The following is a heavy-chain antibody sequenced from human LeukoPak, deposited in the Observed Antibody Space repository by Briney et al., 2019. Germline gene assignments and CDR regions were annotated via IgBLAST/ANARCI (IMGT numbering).Heavy chain of an antibody. CDR2: INGYKGNT. CDR1: GYTYSTYG. J-gene: IGHJ4*02. D-gene: IGHD5-18*01. Sequence: ASVKVSCKASGYTYSTYGISWVRQAPGQGLEWMGWINGYKGNTNYAQKLQGRVTMTTDTSTSTAYMELRSLRSDDTAVYYCARDTTPHSSIDFWGQGTLVTVSS. CDR3: ARDTTPHSSIDF. V-gene: IGHV1-18*01.